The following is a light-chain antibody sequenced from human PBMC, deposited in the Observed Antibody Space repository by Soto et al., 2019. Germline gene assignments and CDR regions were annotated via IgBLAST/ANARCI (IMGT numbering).Light chain of an antibody. V-gene: IGKV1-8*01. CDR3: QQYYSYPLT. J-gene: IGKJ1*01. CDR2: AAS. Sequence: AIRRTQSPSSLSSSTGDRVTLTCLASQGISSYLAWSQQKPGKAPKLLSYAASTLQSGVPSRFSGSGSGTDFTLTISCLKSEDFETYYCQQYYSYPLTFGQGTKVDIK. CDR1: QGISSY.